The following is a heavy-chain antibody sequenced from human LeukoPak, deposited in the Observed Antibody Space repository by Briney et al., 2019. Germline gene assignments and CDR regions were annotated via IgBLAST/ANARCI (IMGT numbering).Heavy chain of an antibody. CDR3: AREKYSTGWFDY. J-gene: IGHJ4*02. CDR2: ISGNGGRT. V-gene: IGHV3-23*01. Sequence: GGSLRLSCAASGFTFSSYAMSWVRQAPGKGLEGVSTISGNGGRTYYADSVKGRFTISRDNSKNTLYLQMNSLRAEDTAVYYCAREKYSTGWFDYWGQGTLVTVSS. CDR1: GFTFSSYA. D-gene: IGHD6-19*01.